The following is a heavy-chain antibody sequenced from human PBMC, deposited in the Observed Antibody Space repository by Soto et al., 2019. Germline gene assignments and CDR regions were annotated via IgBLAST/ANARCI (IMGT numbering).Heavy chain of an antibody. CDR1: GYTFTNFY. CDR2: INPSGGSP. V-gene: IGHV1-46*01. D-gene: IGHD5-12*01. CDR3: ARGSYGGCELDH. J-gene: IGHJ4*02. Sequence: QVQLVQSGAEVKKPGASVKVSCETSGYTFTNFYIHWVRQAPGQGLEWMGVINPSGGSPTYAQRFQGRVSMTRDTSTSTVSMQLSSLRSEDTAVFFCARGSYGGCELDHWGQGTLVTVSS.